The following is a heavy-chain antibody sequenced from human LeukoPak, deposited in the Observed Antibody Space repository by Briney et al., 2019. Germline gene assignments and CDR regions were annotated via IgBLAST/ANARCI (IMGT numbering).Heavy chain of an antibody. V-gene: IGHV4-34*01. CDR2: INHSGST. J-gene: IGHJ6*03. CDR1: GGSFSGYY. CDR3: ARGDPPTTVTTSGQYYYYYYYMDV. Sequence: NPSETLSLTCAVYGGSFSGYYWSWIRQPPGKGLEWIGEINHSGSTNYNPSLKSRVTISVDTSKNQFSLKLSSVTAADTAVYYCARGDPPTTVTTSGQYYYYYYYMDVWGKGTTVTVSS. D-gene: IGHD4-17*01.